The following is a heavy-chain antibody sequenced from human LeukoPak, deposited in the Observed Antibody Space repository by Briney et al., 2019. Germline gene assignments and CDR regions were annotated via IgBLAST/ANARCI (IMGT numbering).Heavy chain of an antibody. CDR2: ISSSSSYI. V-gene: IGHV3-21*01. CDR1: GFTFSSYS. CDR3: ARDRPGPGDY. J-gene: IGHJ4*02. Sequence: PGGSLRFSCAASGFTFSSYSMNWVRQAPGKGLEWVSSISSSSSYIYYADSVRGRFTISRDNAKNSLYLQMNSLRAEDTAVHYCARDRPGPGDYWGQGTLVTVSS. D-gene: IGHD1-1*01.